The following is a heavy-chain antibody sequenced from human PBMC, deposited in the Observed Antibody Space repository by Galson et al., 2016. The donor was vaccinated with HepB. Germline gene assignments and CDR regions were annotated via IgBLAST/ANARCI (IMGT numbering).Heavy chain of an antibody. J-gene: IGHJ6*02. CDR3: ARGGGFPSYYYYGMDV. V-gene: IGHV3-13*01. D-gene: IGHD3-16*01. Sequence: SLRLSCAASGFTFNTYDMHWYRQPTGKGRECVSTIGTAGDTHYPGSVTGRFTISKEKAKNSLYLPMNSLRAGDTAVYYCARGGGFPSYYYYGMDVWGQGTTVTVSS. CDR1: GFTFNTYD. CDR2: IGTAGDT.